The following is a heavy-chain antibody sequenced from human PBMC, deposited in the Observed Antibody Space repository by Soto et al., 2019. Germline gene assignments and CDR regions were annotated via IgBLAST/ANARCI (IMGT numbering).Heavy chain of an antibody. D-gene: IGHD6-19*01. CDR3: ARISSGWQAVDY. Sequence: SETRSRTWAVSGYSISSGCAWGFIRQPPGKGPEYIGSIYHSGTTYYNPSLKSRVTISVDTSKNQFSLKLSSVTAADTAVFYCARISSGWQAVDYWGPGTLVTVS. CDR2: IYHSGTT. J-gene: IGHJ4*02. V-gene: IGHV4-38-2*01. CDR1: GYSISSGCA.